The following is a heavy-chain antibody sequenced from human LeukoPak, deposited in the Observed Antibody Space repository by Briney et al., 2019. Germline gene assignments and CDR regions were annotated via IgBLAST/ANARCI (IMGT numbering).Heavy chain of an antibody. CDR2: ISTSAGNI. V-gene: IGHV1-18*01. CDR1: GSTFTSRG. Sequence: ASVKVSCKASGSTFTSRGISWVRQAPGQGLEWMGGISTSAGNINYAQKFQGRVSMTTDTSTTTVYMELRSLTSDDTAVYYCARSYSSTWYGGFDPWGQGTLVTVSS. CDR3: ARSYSSTWYGGFDP. D-gene: IGHD6-13*01. J-gene: IGHJ5*02.